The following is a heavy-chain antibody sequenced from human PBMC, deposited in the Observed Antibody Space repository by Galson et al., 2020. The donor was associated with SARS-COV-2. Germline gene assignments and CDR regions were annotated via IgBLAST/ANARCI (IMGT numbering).Heavy chain of an antibody. D-gene: IGHD2-15*01. J-gene: IGHJ6*02. CDR2: IFSDDRT. CDR3: TRSPPRCSGKVCYWERFYVYGMDV. V-gene: IGHV3-66*01. Sequence: GGSLRLSCAASGFMVSNNYMTWVRPTPGKGLEWVALIFSDDRTYYADSVKGRFSVSRDTSKNTLSLQMNSLGAEDTGVYFCTRSPPRCSGKVCYWERFYVYGMDVWGQGTTVTVSS. CDR1: GFMVSNNY.